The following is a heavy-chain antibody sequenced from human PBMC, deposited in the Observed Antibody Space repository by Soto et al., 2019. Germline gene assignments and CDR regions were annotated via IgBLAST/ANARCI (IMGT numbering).Heavy chain of an antibody. Sequence: QVRLVESGGGVVQPGRSLRLSCAASGFTLRDYSMHWVRQAPDKGLDWVAVIWYDGSNKYYGDSVKGRFTISRDKSKNTLYLQMDSLPAEDTAVYYCARGRYGAGVYDDALHFWGQGTMVIVSP. CDR1: GFTLRDYS. V-gene: IGHV3-33*01. CDR3: ARGRYGAGVYDDALHF. D-gene: IGHD2-8*01. J-gene: IGHJ3*01. CDR2: IWYDGSNK.